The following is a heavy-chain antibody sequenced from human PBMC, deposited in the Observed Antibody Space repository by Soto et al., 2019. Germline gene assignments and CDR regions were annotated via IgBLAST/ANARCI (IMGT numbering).Heavy chain of an antibody. V-gene: IGHV3-21*01. J-gene: IGHJ4*02. CDR3: ASRDYDFWSGYAKWGY. Sequence: ESGGGLVKPGGSLRLSCAASGFTFSSYSMNWVRQAPGKGLEWVSSISSSSSYIYYADSVKGRFTISRDNAKNSLYLQMNSLRAEDTAVYYCASRDYDFWSGYAKWGYWGQGTLVTVSS. CDR1: GFTFSSYS. D-gene: IGHD3-3*01. CDR2: ISSSSSYI.